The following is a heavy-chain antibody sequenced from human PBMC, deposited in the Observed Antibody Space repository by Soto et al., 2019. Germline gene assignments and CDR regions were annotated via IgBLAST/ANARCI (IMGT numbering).Heavy chain of an antibody. J-gene: IGHJ4*02. CDR1: GFLFNTYW. V-gene: IGHV3-74*01. CDR3: AIGSGDYNFLDY. D-gene: IGHD3-3*01. CDR2: IKSDGSST. Sequence: EVQLVESGGGLVQPGGSLRLSCAASGFLFNTYWMFWVRQAPRKGLLWVSRIKSDGSSTNYADSVKGRFTISRDNAKNTLYLQMTSLRAKDTAVYYFAIGSGDYNFLDYWGQGILVTVSS.